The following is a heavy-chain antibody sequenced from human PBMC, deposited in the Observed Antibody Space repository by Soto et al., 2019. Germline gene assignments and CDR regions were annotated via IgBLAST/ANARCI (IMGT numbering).Heavy chain of an antibody. Sequence: PGGSLGLSCAASGFTFSSYGMHWVRQAPGKGLEWVAVISYDGSNKYYADSVKGRFTISRDNSKNTLYLQMNSLRAEDTAVYYCAKLVPLTYYYDSSGYYFDGFLRDAFDIWGQGTMVTVSS. V-gene: IGHV3-30*18. J-gene: IGHJ3*02. D-gene: IGHD3-22*01. CDR1: GFTFSSYG. CDR2: ISYDGSNK. CDR3: AKLVPLTYYYDSSGYYFDGFLRDAFDI.